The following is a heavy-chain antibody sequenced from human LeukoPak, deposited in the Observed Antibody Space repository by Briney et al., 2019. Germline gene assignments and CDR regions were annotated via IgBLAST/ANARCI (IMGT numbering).Heavy chain of an antibody. CDR2: IKEDGSEK. V-gene: IGHV3-7*01. D-gene: IGHD5-18*01. Sequence: GGSLRLSCAASGFTFSSYWMSWVRQAPGKGLEWVANIKEDGSEKYYVDSVKGRFTISRDNAKNLLYLQMNSRRAEDTAVHYCARRGYSYYYLDVWGKGTTVTVSS. CDR1: GFTFSSYW. CDR3: ARRGYSYYYLDV. J-gene: IGHJ6*03.